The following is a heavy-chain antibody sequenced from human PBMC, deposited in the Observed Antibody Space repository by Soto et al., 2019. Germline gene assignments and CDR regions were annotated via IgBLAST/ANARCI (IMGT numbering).Heavy chain of an antibody. CDR1: GYTLTELS. J-gene: IGHJ4*02. CDR3: VAGGTRCLKSPFDY. D-gene: IGHD1-1*01. Sequence: QVHLIQSGAEVKKPGASVKVSCKVSGYTLTELSMHWVRQAPGKGLEWMGGFDPEDGKTTSAQKFQGRVTVTEDTSTDTAYMELSSLRSSDTAGYYCVAGGTRCLKSPFDYWGQGTLVTVSS. CDR2: FDPEDGKT. V-gene: IGHV1-24*01.